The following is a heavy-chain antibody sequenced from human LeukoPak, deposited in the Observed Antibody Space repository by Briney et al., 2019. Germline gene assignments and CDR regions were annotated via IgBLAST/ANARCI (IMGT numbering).Heavy chain of an antibody. D-gene: IGHD3-10*01. Sequence: PGRSLRLSCAASGFTFSYYSMNWVRQAPGKGLEWVSYISSSSKTIYYADSVKGRFTISRDNAKKSLDLQMNSLRDEDTAVYYCARDHRSGSGSGTQANDYWGQGTLVTVSS. V-gene: IGHV3-48*02. CDR1: GFTFSYYS. J-gene: IGHJ4*02. CDR3: ARDHRSGSGSGTQANDY. CDR2: ISSSSKTI.